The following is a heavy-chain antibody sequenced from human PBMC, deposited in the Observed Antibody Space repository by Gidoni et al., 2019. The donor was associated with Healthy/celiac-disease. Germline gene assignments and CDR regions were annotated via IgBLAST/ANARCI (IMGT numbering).Heavy chain of an antibody. CDR1: GFTFSSYA. D-gene: IGHD6-13*01. V-gene: IGHV3-23*01. CDR3: AKDDVPYTSSWYDYFDY. Sequence: EVQLLESGGGLVQPGGSLRLSCAASGFTFSSYAMSWVRQAPGKGLEWVSAIRGSGGSTYYADSVKGRFTISRDNSKNTLYLQMNSLRAEDTAVYYCAKDDVPYTSSWYDYFDYWGQGTLVTVSS. CDR2: IRGSGGST. J-gene: IGHJ4*02.